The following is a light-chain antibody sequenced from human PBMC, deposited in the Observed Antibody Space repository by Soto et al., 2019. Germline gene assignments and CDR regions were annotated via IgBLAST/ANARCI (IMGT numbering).Light chain of an antibody. CDR2: DAS. CDR3: QQYNNCPPWT. Sequence: ILMTQSPATLSVSPGERATLSCRASQSVSNNLAWYQQKPGQAPRLLIYDASTRATGIPARFSGSGSGTEFPLTISGLQSEDFAVYYCQQYNNCPPWTFGQGTKVEIK. J-gene: IGKJ1*01. CDR1: QSVSNN. V-gene: IGKV3-15*01.